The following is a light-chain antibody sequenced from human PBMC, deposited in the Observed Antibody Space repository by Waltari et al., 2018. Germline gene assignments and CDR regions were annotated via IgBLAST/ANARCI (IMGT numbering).Light chain of an antibody. CDR1: ALPDQY. V-gene: IGLV3-25*03. CDR2: KDT. Sequence: SSELTQSPSVSVSPGQTARNTCSGDALPDQYAFWYQQKPGQAPVLVIYKDTERPSGIPERFAGSSSKTTVTLAIRGVQAEDEADYCCQSADISGTLFGGGTKLTVL. CDR3: QSADISGTL. J-gene: IGLJ2*01.